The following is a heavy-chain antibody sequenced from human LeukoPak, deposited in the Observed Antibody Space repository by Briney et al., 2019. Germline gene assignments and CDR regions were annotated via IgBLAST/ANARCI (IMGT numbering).Heavy chain of an antibody. CDR3: ARGRVASPADY. Sequence: ASVSVSYTASEYTFTGYYMHWVRQAPGQGLGWMGWINPNSGGTNYAQKFQGRVTMTRDTSISTAYMELSRLRSDDTAVYYCARGRVASPADYWGQGTLVTVSS. CDR1: EYTFTGYY. J-gene: IGHJ4*02. CDR2: INPNSGGT. D-gene: IGHD3-3*01. V-gene: IGHV1-2*02.